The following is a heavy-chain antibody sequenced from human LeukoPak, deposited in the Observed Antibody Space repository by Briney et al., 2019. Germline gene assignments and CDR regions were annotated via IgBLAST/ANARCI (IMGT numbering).Heavy chain of an antibody. V-gene: IGHV3-30*04. CDR3: ARPKYTSGWFRSYFNY. D-gene: IGHD6-19*01. CDR2: ISYDGSNK. CDR1: GFTFSTYA. Sequence: GGSLRLSCAASGFTFSTYAIHWVRQAPGKGLEWVAVISYDGSNKFYADSVKGRFTISRDNSKNTLYLQMNTLRAEDTAVYYCARPKYTSGWFRSYFNYWGQGTLVTVSS. J-gene: IGHJ4*02.